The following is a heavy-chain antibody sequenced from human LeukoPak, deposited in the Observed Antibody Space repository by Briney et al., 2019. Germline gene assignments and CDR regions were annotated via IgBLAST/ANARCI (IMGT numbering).Heavy chain of an antibody. CDR2: ITGDGTTT. V-gene: IGHV3-23*01. CDR3: AKMQGYFDY. CDR1: GLTFRNYG. Sequence: GGSQRLSCGDSGLTFRNYGMSWARQAPGKGLQWVSAITGDGTTTFYADSVKGRFTISRDNSKSMLYLQMSSLRAEDTAIYYCAKMQGYFDYWGQGTLVPVSS. J-gene: IGHJ4*02.